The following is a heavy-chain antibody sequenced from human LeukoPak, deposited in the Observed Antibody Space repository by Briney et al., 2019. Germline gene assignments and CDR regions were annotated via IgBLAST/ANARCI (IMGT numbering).Heavy chain of an antibody. CDR1: GGTFSSYA. V-gene: IGHV1-69*05. CDR3: ARGFSYDSRDAFDI. J-gene: IGHJ3*02. CDR2: IIPIFGTA. D-gene: IGHD3-22*01. Sequence: SVKVSCKASGGTFSSYAISWVRQAPGQGLEWMGRIIPIFGTANYAQKFQGRVTITTDESTSTAYMELSSLRPEDTAVYYCARGFSYDSRDAFDIWGQGTMVTVSS.